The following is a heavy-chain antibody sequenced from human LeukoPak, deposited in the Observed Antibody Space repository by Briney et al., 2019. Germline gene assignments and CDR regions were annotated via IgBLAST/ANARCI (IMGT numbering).Heavy chain of an antibody. J-gene: IGHJ4*02. CDR3: ANRGF. CDR1: GFTVSTDF. CDR2: IQSGDRT. V-gene: IGHV3-53*01. Sequence: GGSLRLSCEASGFTVSTDFMKWVRQAPGKGLEWVSMIQSGDRTYYAASVEGRFTISRDTSKNTLYLQMNSLRAEDTAVYYCANRGFWGQGTLVTVSS.